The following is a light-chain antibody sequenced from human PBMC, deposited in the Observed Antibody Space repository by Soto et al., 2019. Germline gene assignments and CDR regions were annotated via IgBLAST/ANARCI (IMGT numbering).Light chain of an antibody. V-gene: IGKV3-11*01. J-gene: IGKJ5*01. CDR1: QSRSTY. CDR3: QQRINWRST. CDR2: DAS. Sequence: EIVLTQSPATLSLSPGERATLSCRASQSRSTYLAWYQQKPCQAPRLLIYDASNRATGIPARFSGSGSGTDFTHTISNLEPEDFAVYYCQQRINWRSTFGQGTRLEIK.